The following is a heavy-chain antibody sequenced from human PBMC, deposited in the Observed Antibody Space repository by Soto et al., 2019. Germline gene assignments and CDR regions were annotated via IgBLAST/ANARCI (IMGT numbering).Heavy chain of an antibody. J-gene: IGHJ6*02. Sequence: SETLSLTCTVSGCSISSGGYYWSWIRQHPGKGLEWIGYIYYSGSTNYNPSLKSRVTISVDTSKNQFSLKLSSVTAADTAVYYCARVVPDTWTVTTDLNYYYGMDVWGQGTTVTVSS. CDR1: GCSISSGGYY. CDR3: ARVVPDTWTVTTDLNYYYGMDV. V-gene: IGHV4-61*08. CDR2: IYYSGST. D-gene: IGHD4-17*01.